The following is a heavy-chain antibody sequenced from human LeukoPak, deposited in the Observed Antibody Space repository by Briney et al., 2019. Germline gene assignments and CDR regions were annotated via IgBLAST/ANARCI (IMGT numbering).Heavy chain of an antibody. Sequence: PSETLSLTCTVSGGSISSYYWSWIRQPPGKGLEWIGYIYYSGSTNYNPSLKSRVTISADTSKNQFSLKLSSVTAADTAVYYCARDPSRAYYYGSGGFDYWGQGTLVTVSS. V-gene: IGHV4-59*12. D-gene: IGHD3-10*01. J-gene: IGHJ4*02. CDR2: IYYSGST. CDR1: GGSISSYY. CDR3: ARDPSRAYYYGSGGFDY.